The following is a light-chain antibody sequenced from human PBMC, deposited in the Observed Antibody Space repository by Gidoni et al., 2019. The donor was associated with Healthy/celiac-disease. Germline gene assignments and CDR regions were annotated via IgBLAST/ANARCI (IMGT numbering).Light chain of an antibody. J-gene: IGKJ4*01. V-gene: IGKV1-39*01. CDR1: QSISSY. CDR3: QQSYSTPPLT. CDR2: AAS. Sequence: DIQMTQSPSSLSASVGDRVTITCRASQSISSYLKCYQQKPGKAPKLLIYAASSLQSGVPSRFSGSGSGTDFTLTISSMQPEDFATYYCQQSYSTPPLTFGGGTKVEIK.